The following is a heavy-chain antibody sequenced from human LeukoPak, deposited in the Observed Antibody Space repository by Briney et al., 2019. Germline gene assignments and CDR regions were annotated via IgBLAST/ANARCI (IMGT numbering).Heavy chain of an antibody. J-gene: IGHJ4*02. CDR3: ARGSRFWLGNFFRQPLFFDY. CDR1: GGSFSGYF. D-gene: IGHD6-19*01. CDR2: INDSGST. V-gene: IGHV4-34*01. Sequence: SETLSLTCAVYGGSFSGYFWNWIRQPPGKGLEWIGEINDSGSTNYNPSLKSRLTMSVDTSKNQFSLRLNSMTAADTAVYYCARGSRFWLGNFFRQPLFFDYWGPGNLATVSS.